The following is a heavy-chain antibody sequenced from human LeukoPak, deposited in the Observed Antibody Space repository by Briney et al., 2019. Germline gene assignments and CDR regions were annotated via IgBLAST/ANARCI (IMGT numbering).Heavy chain of an antibody. CDR1: GFTFSSYE. CDR2: ISGSGGST. Sequence: GGSLRLSCAASGFTFSSYEMNWVRQAPGKGLEWVSSISGSGGSTYYADSVKGRFTISRDNSKNTLYLQMNSLRAEDTAVYYCAKGRKSGSPTSDFDYWGQGTLVTVSS. D-gene: IGHD1-26*01. J-gene: IGHJ4*02. V-gene: IGHV3-23*01. CDR3: AKGRKSGSPTSDFDY.